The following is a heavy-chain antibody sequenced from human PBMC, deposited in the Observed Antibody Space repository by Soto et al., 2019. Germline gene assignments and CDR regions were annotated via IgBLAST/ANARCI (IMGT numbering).Heavy chain of an antibody. J-gene: IGHJ4*02. D-gene: IGHD5-18*01. CDR3: AKEAADTAMVSYFDY. Sequence: GGSLRLSCAASGFTFSSYGMHWVRQAPGKGLEWVAVISYDGSNKYYADNVKGRFTISRDNSKNTLYLQMNSLRAEDTAVYYCAKEAADTAMVSYFDYWGQGTLVTVSS. CDR1: GFTFSSYG. V-gene: IGHV3-30*18. CDR2: ISYDGSNK.